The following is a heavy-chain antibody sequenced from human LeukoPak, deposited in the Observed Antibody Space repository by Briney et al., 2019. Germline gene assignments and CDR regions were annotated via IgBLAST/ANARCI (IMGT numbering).Heavy chain of an antibody. CDR1: GFTFSNYW. V-gene: IGHV3-49*04. CDR3: SRDLNWSFDY. Sequence: GSLRLSCAASGFTFSNYWMTWVRQAPGKGLEWVGFIRSKAFGGTTEYAASVEGRFSVSRDDSKSIAYLQMNSPKTEDTAVYYCSRDLNWSFDYWGQGILVTVSS. D-gene: IGHD1-1*01. CDR2: IRSKAFGGTT. J-gene: IGHJ4*02.